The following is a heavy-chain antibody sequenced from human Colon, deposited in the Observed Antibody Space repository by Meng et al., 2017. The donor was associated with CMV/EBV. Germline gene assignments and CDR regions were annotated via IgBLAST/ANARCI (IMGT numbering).Heavy chain of an antibody. CDR2: IRYDGSNK. Sequence: GGSLRLSCAASGFTFNLYGMSWVRQAPGKGLEWVAFIRYDGSNKYYADSVKGRFTISRDNSKNTLYLQMNSLRAEDTAVYYCAKDRITIFGVATQDYFDYWGQGTLVTVSS. CDR3: AKDRITIFGVATQDYFDY. V-gene: IGHV3-30*02. D-gene: IGHD3-3*01. CDR1: GFTFNLYG. J-gene: IGHJ4*02.